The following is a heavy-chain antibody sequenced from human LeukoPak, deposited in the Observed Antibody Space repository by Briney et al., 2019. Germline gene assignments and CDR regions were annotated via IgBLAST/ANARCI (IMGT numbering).Heavy chain of an antibody. CDR3: AGLTSYDSSGYFHY. D-gene: IGHD3-22*01. J-gene: IGHJ4*02. CDR1: GYTFTSYG. V-gene: IGHV1-46*01. Sequence: GASVKVSCKASGYTFTSYGISWVRQAPGQGLEWMGIINPSGGSTRYAQKFQGRVTMTRDTSTSTVYMELSSLRSEDTAVYYCAGLTSYDSSGYFHYWGQGTLVTVSS. CDR2: INPSGGST.